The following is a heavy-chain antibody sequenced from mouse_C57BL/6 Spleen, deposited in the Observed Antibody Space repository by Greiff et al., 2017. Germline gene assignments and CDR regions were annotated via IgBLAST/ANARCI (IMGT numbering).Heavy chain of an antibody. D-gene: IGHD1-1*01. V-gene: IGHV1-7*01. J-gene: IGHJ2*01. CDR1: GYTFTSYW. CDR3: ARYYGSSYKYFDY. CDR2: INPSSGYT. Sequence: VQLQQSGAELAKPGASVKLSCKASGYTFTSYWMHWVKQRPGQGLEWIGYINPSSGYTKYNQKFKDKATLSADKSSSTAYMRLRSLTYEDSAVYYCARYYGSSYKYFDYWGQGTTLTVSS.